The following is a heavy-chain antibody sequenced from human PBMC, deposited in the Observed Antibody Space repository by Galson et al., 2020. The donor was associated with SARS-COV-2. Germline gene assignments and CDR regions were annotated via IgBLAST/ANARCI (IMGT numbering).Heavy chain of an antibody. CDR2: IRAYNGNT. V-gene: IGHV1-18*01. Sequence: ASVTVSCKASGYTFTSNGISWLQPAPGQGLEWMGWIRAYNGNTHYAQKLQGRLTITTDTSTSTAYMELRSLRSDDTAVYYCARVAKAHCSGGSCGWYGMDVWRQGTAVNVSS. CDR1: GYTFTSNG. CDR3: ARVAKAHCSGGSCGWYGMDV. D-gene: IGHD2-15*01. J-gene: IGHJ6*02.